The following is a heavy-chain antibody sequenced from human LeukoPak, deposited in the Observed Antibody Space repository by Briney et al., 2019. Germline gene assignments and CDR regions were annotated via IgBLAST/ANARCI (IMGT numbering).Heavy chain of an antibody. CDR3: AKGTTTDYYDRRYTFDI. CDR1: GFTVSSNY. Sequence: GGSLRLSCAASGFTVSSNYMSWVRQAPGKGLEWVSVIFSGGSTYYADSVKGRFTISRDIAKNTLYLLMNSLRAEATAEYDCAKGTTTDYYDRRYTFDIWGQGTMVTVSS. D-gene: IGHD3-22*01. J-gene: IGHJ3*02. CDR2: IFSGGST. V-gene: IGHV3-53*01.